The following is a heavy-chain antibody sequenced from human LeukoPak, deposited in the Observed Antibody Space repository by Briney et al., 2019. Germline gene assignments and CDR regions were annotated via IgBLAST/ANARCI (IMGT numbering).Heavy chain of an antibody. V-gene: IGHV1-2*06. D-gene: IGHD1-20*01. CDR1: GYTFTGYY. Sequence: EASVKVSCKASGYTFTGYYMHWVRQAPGQGLEWMGRINPNSGGTNYAQKFQGRVTMTRDTSISTAYMELSRLRSDDTAVYYCASLAGNWNPIDYWGQGTLVTVSS. CDR2: INPNSGGT. CDR3: ASLAGNWNPIDY. J-gene: IGHJ4*02.